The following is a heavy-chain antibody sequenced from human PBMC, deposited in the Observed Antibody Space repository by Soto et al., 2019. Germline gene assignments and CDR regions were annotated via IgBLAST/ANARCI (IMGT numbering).Heavy chain of an antibody. Sequence: QVQLVQSGAEGKKPGASVKVSCKASGYTFTSYDINWVRQATGQGLEWMGWMNPNSGNTGYAQKFQGRVTMTRNTSISTAYMELSSLRSEDTAVYYCARIGSSWHSFYYYYYGMDVWGQGTTVTVSS. CDR1: GYTFTSYD. CDR2: MNPNSGNT. D-gene: IGHD6-13*01. J-gene: IGHJ6*02. CDR3: ARIGSSWHSFYYYYYGMDV. V-gene: IGHV1-8*01.